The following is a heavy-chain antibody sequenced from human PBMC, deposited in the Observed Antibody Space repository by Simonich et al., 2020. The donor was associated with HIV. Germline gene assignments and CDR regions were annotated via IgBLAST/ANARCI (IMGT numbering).Heavy chain of an antibody. D-gene: IGHD3-10*01. V-gene: IGHV4-39*01. Sequence: QLQLQESGPGLVKPSETLSLTCTVSGGSISNSSYYWGWIRQPPGKGLGWIGSLYYSGSPYNSPSLKSRVTISVDTSKNQFSLNLSSATATDTAVYYCARHRETMVRGLVSYFDYWGQGTLVTVSS. CDR2: LYYSGSP. CDR1: GGSISNSSYY. J-gene: IGHJ4*02. CDR3: ARHRETMVRGLVSYFDY.